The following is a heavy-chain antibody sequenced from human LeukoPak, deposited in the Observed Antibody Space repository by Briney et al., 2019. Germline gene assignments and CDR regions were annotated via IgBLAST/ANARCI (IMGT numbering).Heavy chain of an antibody. Sequence: KPSETLSLTCTVSGGSISSYYWSWIRQPPWKGLEWIGYIYYSGSTNYNPSLKSRVTISVDTSKNQFSLKVSSVTAADTAVYYCARGPSSGYSYGWGQGTLVTVSS. CDR3: ARGPSSGYSYG. CDR2: IYYSGST. CDR1: GGSISSYY. J-gene: IGHJ4*02. D-gene: IGHD5-18*01. V-gene: IGHV4-59*01.